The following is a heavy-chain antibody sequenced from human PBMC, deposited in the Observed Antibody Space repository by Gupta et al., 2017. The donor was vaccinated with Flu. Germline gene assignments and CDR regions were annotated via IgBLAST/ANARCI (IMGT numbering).Heavy chain of an antibody. D-gene: IGHD2-2*03. CDR2: INHSGST. V-gene: IGHV4-34*01. CDR1: GGSFSGYY. CDR3: ARVVGGYCSSTSCYAYYYYGMDV. J-gene: IGHJ6*02. Sequence: QVQLQQWGAGLLKPSETLSLTCAVYGGSFSGYYWSWLRQPPGKGLEWIGEINHSGSTNYNPALKSRVTISVDTSKNQFSLKLSSVTAADTAVYYCARVVGGYCSSTSCYAYYYYGMDVWGQGTTVTVSS.